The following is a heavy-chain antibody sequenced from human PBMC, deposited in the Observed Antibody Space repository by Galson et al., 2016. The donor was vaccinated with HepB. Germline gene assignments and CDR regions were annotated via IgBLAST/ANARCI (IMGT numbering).Heavy chain of an antibody. D-gene: IGHD2-15*01. CDR3: VAGAGWRPDY. CDR2: IEKDGSEE. CDR1: GLTFNIQY. V-gene: IGHV3-7*03. J-gene: IGHJ4*02. Sequence: SLRLSCAVSGLTFNIQYMSWVRQAPGKGLEWVANIEKDGSEENYVDSVKGRFTISRDNAKNSAYLQMNNVRAEDTAIYYCVAGAGWRPDYWGQGTLVSVSP.